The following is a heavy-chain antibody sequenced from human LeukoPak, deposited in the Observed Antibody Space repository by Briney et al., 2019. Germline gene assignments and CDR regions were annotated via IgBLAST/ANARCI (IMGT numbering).Heavy chain of an antibody. J-gene: IGHJ4*02. CDR1: GFTFSSYT. V-gene: IGHV3-23*01. D-gene: IGHD3-10*01. Sequence: GGSLRLSCAASGFTFSSYTMRWVRQAPGKGLEWVSAISGSGGSTYYTDSVKGWFTISRDNSKNTLYLQMNSLRADDTALYYCAKGLLLWFGEPGGFDYWGQGTLVTVSS. CDR3: AKGLLLWFGEPGGFDY. CDR2: ISGSGGST.